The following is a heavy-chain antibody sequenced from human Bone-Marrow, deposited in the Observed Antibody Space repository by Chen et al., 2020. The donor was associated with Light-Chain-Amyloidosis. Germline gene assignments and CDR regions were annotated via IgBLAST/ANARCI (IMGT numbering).Heavy chain of an antibody. D-gene: IGHD3-9*01. CDR2: ISGRGGSR. CDR3: AKDISYDDILPGYPADAFDI. J-gene: IGHJ3*02. Sequence: EVQLVESGGGLLQRGGSLGLSCAASGFAFGSYALSGVRQAPGKGLGWVSTISGRGGSRYYGDSVKGRLTISRDNSKNALFLQMNSLRAEDTAVYYCAKDISYDDILPGYPADAFDIWGQGTMVTVSS. V-gene: IGHV3-23*04. CDR1: GFAFGSYA.